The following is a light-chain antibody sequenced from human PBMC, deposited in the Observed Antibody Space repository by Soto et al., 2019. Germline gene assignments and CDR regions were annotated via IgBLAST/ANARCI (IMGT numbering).Light chain of an antibody. CDR3: SSYTSSSTLIV. CDR1: SSDVGGYKY. V-gene: IGLV2-14*01. J-gene: IGLJ7*01. Sequence: QSALTQPASVSGSPGQSITISCTGTSSDVGGYKYVSWYQQHPGKAPKLMIYEVSNRPSGVYNRFSGSKSGNTASLTISGLQAEDEAEYYCSSYTSSSTLIVFGSGTQLTVL. CDR2: EVS.